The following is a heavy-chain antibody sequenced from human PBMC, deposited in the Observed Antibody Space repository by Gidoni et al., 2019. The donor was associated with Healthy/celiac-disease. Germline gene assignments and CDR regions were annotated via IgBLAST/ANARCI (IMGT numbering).Heavy chain of an antibody. CDR2: ISYDGSNK. D-gene: IGHD1-26*01. V-gene: IGHV3-30-3*01. Sequence: QVQLVESGGGVVQPGRSLRLSCAASGFTFSSYAMHWVRQAPGKGLEWVAVISYDGSNKYYADSVKGRFTISRDNSKNTLYLQMNSLRAEDTAVYYCARVPGAEGAFDIWGQGTMVTVSS. CDR1: GFTFSSYA. CDR3: ARVPGAEGAFDI. J-gene: IGHJ3*02.